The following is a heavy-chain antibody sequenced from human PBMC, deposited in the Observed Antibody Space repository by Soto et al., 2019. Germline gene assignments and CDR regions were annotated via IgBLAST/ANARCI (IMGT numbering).Heavy chain of an antibody. CDR3: VRDGTKTLRDWFDP. CDR2: IYATGTT. V-gene: IGHV4-4*07. D-gene: IGHD1-1*01. CDR1: GASISGFY. Sequence: TSETLSLTCTVSGASISGFYWSWIRKSAGKGLEWIGRIYATGTTDYNPSLKSQVMMSVDTSKKQFSLKLRSVTAADTAVYYCVRDGTKTLRDWFDPWGQGISVTVSS. J-gene: IGHJ5*02.